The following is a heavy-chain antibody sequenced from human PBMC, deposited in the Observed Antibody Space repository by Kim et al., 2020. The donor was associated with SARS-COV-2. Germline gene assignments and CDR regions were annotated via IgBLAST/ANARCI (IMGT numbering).Heavy chain of an antibody. CDR3: AKVGQQQLIRYYYYGMDV. D-gene: IGHD6-13*01. Sequence: GGSLRLSCAASGFTFSSYAMSWVRQAPGKGLEWVSAISGSGGSTYYADSVKGRFTISRDNSKNTLYLQMNSLRAEDTAVYYCAKVGQQQLIRYYYYGMDVWGQGTTVTVSS. CDR1: GFTFSSYA. V-gene: IGHV3-23*01. J-gene: IGHJ6*02. CDR2: ISGSGGST.